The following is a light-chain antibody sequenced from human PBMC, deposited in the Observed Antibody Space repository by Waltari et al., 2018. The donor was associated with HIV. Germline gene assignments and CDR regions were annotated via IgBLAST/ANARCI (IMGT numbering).Light chain of an antibody. V-gene: IGLV3-10*01. CDR2: VDT. CDR1: ALPKKY. Sequence: SYALTQPPSVSVSTGQPARITCSGDALPKKYASWYQQKSGQAPVLVIYVDTKRPSGIPERFSGSSSGTMATLTISGAQVEDEADYYCYSTDSSGNHRVFGGGTKLTVL. CDR3: YSTDSSGNHRV. J-gene: IGLJ3*02.